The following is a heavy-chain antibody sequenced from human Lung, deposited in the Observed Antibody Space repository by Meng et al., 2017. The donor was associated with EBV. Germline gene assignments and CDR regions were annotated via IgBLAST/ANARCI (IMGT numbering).Heavy chain of an antibody. CDR2: IYYSGNP. J-gene: IGHJ4*02. Sequence: QVHLQESGPRLVKPSQTLSLTCSVSGDSINSRDYYWSWIRQPPGKGLEWIGYIYYSGNPYYNPSLKSRVTMSVDTSKTQFSLKLTSVTAADTAVYFCARAAGSLTTLPVLWGRGTLVTVSS. V-gene: IGHV4-30-4*01. CDR3: ARAAGSLTTLPVL. D-gene: IGHD4-17*01. CDR1: GDSINSRDYY.